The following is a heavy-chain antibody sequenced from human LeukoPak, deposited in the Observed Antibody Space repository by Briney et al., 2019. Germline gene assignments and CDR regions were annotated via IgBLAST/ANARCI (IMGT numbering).Heavy chain of an antibody. CDR2: INHSGST. D-gene: IGHD4-17*01. J-gene: IGHJ4*02. CDR3: ARRRGAYGDYVY. CDR1: GESFSGYY. Sequence: SETLSLTCAVYGESFSGYYWSWIRQPPGKGLEWIGEINHSGSTNYSPSLKSRVTISVDTSKNQFSLRLNSVTAADTAVYYCARRRGAYGDYVYWGQGTLVTVSS. V-gene: IGHV4-34*01.